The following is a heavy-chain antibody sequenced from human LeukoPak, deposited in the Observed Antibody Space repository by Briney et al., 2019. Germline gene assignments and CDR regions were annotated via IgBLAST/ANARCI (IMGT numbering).Heavy chain of an antibody. Sequence: GSLRLSCAASGFTFSSYEMNWVRQAPGKGLEWVSYISSSGSTIYYADSVKGRFTISRDNAKNSLYLQMNSLRAEDTAVYYCARDRRSSGWYPKLDYWGQGTLVTVSS. CDR1: GFTFSSYE. CDR3: ARDRRSSGWYPKLDY. V-gene: IGHV3-48*03. J-gene: IGHJ4*02. D-gene: IGHD6-19*01. CDR2: ISSSGSTI.